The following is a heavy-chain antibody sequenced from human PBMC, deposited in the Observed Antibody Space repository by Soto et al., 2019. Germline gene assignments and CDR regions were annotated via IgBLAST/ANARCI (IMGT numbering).Heavy chain of an antibody. CDR1: GGTFSSYA. D-gene: IGHD2-2*02. CDR2: IIPIFGTA. J-gene: IGHJ4*02. CDR3: ARVVPAAIVAAGGGYFDY. V-gene: IGHV1-69*06. Sequence: QVQLVQSGAEVKKPGSSVKVSCKASGGTFSSYAISWVRQAPGQGLEWMGGIIPIFGTANYAQEFQGRVTITADKSTSTAYMELSSLRSEDTAVYYCARVVPAAIVAAGGGYFDYWGQGTLVTVSS.